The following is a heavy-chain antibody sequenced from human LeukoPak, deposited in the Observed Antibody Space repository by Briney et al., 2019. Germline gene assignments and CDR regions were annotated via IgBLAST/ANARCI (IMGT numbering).Heavy chain of an antibody. CDR2: IYPGDSDT. J-gene: IGHJ3*02. V-gene: IGHV5-51*01. D-gene: IGHD3-22*01. CDR1: GYGFTSYW. Sequence: GESLKISCKGSGYGFTSYWIGWVRQMPGKGLEWMGIIYPGDSDTRYSPSFQGQVTISADKSISTAYLQWSSLKASDTAMYCCVTQDYYDSSGYLFRAFDIWGQGTMVTVSS. CDR3: VTQDYYDSSGYLFRAFDI.